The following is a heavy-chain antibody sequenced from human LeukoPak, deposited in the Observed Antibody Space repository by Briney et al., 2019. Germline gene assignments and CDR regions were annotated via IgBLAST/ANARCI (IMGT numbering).Heavy chain of an antibody. CDR1: GYSFSNYW. CDR3: ARPSYYYDSSGYNDAFDI. V-gene: IGHV5-51*01. J-gene: IGHJ3*02. Sequence: GESLKISCKGSGYSFSNYWIGWVRQMPGKGLEWMGIIYPGDSDTRYSPSFQGQVTISAAKSISTAYLQWSSLKASDTAMYYCARPSYYYDSSGYNDAFDIWGQGTMVTDSS. D-gene: IGHD3-22*01. CDR2: IYPGDSDT.